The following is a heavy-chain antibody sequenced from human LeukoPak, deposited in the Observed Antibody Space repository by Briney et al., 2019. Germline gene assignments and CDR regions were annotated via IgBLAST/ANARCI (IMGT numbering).Heavy chain of an antibody. CDR2: IWYDGSNK. CDR1: AFTFRTYS. Sequence: GGSLRLSCVASAFTFRTYSMHWVRQAPGKGLEWVAVIWYDGSNKYYADSVKGRFTISRDNSKNTLYLQMNNLRAEDTAVYYYARTVAVAVSIDYWGQGTLVTVSS. J-gene: IGHJ4*02. V-gene: IGHV3-33*08. D-gene: IGHD6-19*01. CDR3: ARTVAVAVSIDY.